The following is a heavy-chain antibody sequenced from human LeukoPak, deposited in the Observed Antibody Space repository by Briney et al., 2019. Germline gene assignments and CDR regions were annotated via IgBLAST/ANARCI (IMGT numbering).Heavy chain of an antibody. CDR1: GFTFSSYA. CDR2: ISYDGSNK. V-gene: IGHV3-30*04. J-gene: IGHJ3*02. CDR3: ARESEYAFDI. Sequence: PGGSLRLSCAASGFTFSSYAMHWVRQAPGKGLEWVAVISYDGSNKYYADSVKGRFTISRDNSKNTLYLQMNSLRAEDTAVYYCARESEYAFDIWGQGTMVTVSS.